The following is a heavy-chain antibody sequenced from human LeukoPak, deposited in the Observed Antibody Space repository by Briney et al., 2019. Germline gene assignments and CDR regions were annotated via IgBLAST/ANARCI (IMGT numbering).Heavy chain of an antibody. D-gene: IGHD6-19*01. CDR2: ISAYNGNT. CDR3: ARDGQWLVPDS. J-gene: IGHJ4*02. Sequence: ASVKVSCKASGYTFTSYGISWVRQAPGQGLEWMGWISAYNGNTNYAQKLQGRVTMTADTSTSTACMELRSLRSDDTAVYYCARDGQWLVPDSWGQGTLVTVSS. CDR1: GYTFTSYG. V-gene: IGHV1-18*04.